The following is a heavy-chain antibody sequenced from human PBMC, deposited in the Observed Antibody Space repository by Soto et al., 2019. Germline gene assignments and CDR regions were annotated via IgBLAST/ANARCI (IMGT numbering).Heavy chain of an antibody. CDR1: GFTFNSCA. J-gene: IGHJ4*02. V-gene: IGHV3-23*01. D-gene: IGHD2-21*01. CDR3: VKDEGDKSGWFDY. CDR2: ISRSGGST. Sequence: EVQLLESGGGLLQPGGSLRLSCAASGFTFNSCAMSWVRQAPGKGLEWVSGISRSGGSTYYADSVEGRFTISRDNSRDTLYLQMDNRRVEDTAVYYCVKDEGDKSGWFDYLGQGTLVTVPS.